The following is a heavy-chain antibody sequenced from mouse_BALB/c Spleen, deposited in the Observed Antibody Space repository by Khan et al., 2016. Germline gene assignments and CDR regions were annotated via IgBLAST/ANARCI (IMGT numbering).Heavy chain of an antibody. V-gene: IGHV1S132*01. J-gene: IGHJ3*01. CDR2: IFPGTGTT. CDR3: ARAMKTPWLAY. Sequence: QVQLQQSGAELVKPGASVKLSCKTSGYTFTSYWIQWVKQRPGQGLGWIGEIFPGTGTTYYNEKFKGKATLTIDTSSSTAYMQLSSLTSEDSAVYFCARAMKTPWLAYWGQGTLVTVSA. D-gene: IGHD2-3*01. CDR1: GYTFTSYW.